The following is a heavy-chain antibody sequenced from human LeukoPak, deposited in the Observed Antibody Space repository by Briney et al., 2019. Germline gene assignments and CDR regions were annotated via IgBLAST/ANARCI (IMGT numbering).Heavy chain of an antibody. D-gene: IGHD6-19*01. CDR2: IIPILGIA. CDR1: GGTFSSYA. J-gene: IGHJ4*02. Sequence: SVKVSCKASGGTFSSYAISWVRQAPGQGLEWMGRIIPILGIANYAQKFQSRVTITADKSTSTAYMELSSLRSEDTAVYYCARGGSYTQYSSGWPFDYWGQGTLVTVSS. V-gene: IGHV1-69*04. CDR3: ARGGSYTQYSSGWPFDY.